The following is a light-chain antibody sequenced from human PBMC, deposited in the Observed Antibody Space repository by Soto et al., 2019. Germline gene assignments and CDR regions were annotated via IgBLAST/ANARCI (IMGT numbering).Light chain of an antibody. J-gene: IGKJ5*01. CDR2: DAS. CDR1: QDITNY. V-gene: IGKV1-33*01. Sequence: DIHMTQSQSSLSAALVERVSITCQASQDITNYLNWYQQKPGKAPRLLLYDASSLETGVPSRFSGSGSGTDFTFTISSLQPEDIATYYCQHYDHLPITFGQGTRLEL. CDR3: QHYDHLPIT.